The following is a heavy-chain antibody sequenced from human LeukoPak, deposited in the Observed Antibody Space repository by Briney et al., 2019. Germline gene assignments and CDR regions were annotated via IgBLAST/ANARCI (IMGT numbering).Heavy chain of an antibody. CDR2: VSYDGGNK. CDR1: GFTFSSYG. V-gene: IGHV3-30*18. Sequence: GMSLRLSCAASGFTFSSYGIHWVRQAPGKGLEWVAVVSYDGGNKYYADSVKGRFTISRDNSQNTVYLQMNSLRAEDTAVYYCAKRAGQYGMDVWGQGTTVTVSS. J-gene: IGHJ6*02. CDR3: AKRAGQYGMDV. D-gene: IGHD4/OR15-4a*01.